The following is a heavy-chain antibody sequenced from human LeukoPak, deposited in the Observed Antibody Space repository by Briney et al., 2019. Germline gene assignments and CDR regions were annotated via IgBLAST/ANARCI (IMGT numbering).Heavy chain of an antibody. D-gene: IGHD6-13*01. CDR3: GRGSAEFDY. Sequence: GGSLRLSCAASGFTFTSYWMSWVRQAPGKGLEWVANINQDGSEKYYVDSVKGRFTISRDNAKSSLYLQMDSLRADDTAVYYCGRGSAEFDYWGQGTLVTVSS. CDR2: INQDGSEK. J-gene: IGHJ4*02. CDR1: GFTFTSYW. V-gene: IGHV3-7*04.